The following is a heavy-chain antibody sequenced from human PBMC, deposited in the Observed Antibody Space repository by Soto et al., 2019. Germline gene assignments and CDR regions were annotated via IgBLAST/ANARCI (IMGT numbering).Heavy chain of an antibody. J-gene: IGHJ4*02. V-gene: IGHV1-18*01. CDR1: GYTFTSYG. CDR2: ISAYNGNT. CDR3: ATSDYDILTGLAGYFDY. D-gene: IGHD3-9*01. Sequence: ASVKVSCKASGYTFTSYGISWVRQAPGQGLEWMGWISAYNGNTNYAQKLQGRVTMTTDTSTSTAYMELRSLRSDDTAVYYCATSDYDILTGLAGYFDYWGQGTLVTVSS.